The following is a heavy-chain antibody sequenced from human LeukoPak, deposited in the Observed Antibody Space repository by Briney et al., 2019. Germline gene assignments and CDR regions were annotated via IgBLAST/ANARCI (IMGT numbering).Heavy chain of an antibody. D-gene: IGHD6-13*01. J-gene: IGHJ3*02. V-gene: IGHV3-30*04. Sequence: PGRSLRLSCAASGFTFSTYSMHWVRQAPGKGLEWVAIISYDGSKKYYADSVKGRFTISRDNAKNSLYLQMNSLRAEDTAVYYCARDSSFAAAGPYDAFDIWGQGTMVTVSS. CDR2: ISYDGSKK. CDR1: GFTFSTYS. CDR3: ARDSSFAAAGPYDAFDI.